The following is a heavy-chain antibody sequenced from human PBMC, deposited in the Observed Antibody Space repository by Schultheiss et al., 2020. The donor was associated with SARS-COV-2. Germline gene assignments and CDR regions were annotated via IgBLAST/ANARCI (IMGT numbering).Heavy chain of an antibody. CDR1: GYSFTSYW. CDR3: ARLGNGDYGRDGMDV. V-gene: IGHV5-51*01. D-gene: IGHD4-17*01. J-gene: IGHJ6*02. CDR2: IYPGDSDT. Sequence: ESLKISCKGSGYSFTSYWIGWVRQMPGKGLEWMGIIYPGDSDTRYSPSFQGQVTISADKSISTAYLQWSSLKASDTAMYYCARLGNGDYGRDGMDVWGQGTTVTVSS.